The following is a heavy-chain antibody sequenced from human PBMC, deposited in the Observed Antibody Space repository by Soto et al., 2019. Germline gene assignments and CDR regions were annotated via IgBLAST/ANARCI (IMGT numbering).Heavy chain of an antibody. CDR3: ARDDYGSAGMDV. V-gene: IGHV4-4*07. Sequence: QVQLQESGPGMVQPSETLSLTCTVSGGSISSYYWSWIRQPAGKGLEWIGRIYPSGTNNYNPSLKSRLTMSVDTSKNQFSLSLRSVTAADTAVYFCARDDYGSAGMDVWGQGTTVTVSS. CDR2: IYPSGTN. J-gene: IGHJ6*02. D-gene: IGHD3-10*01. CDR1: GGSISSYY.